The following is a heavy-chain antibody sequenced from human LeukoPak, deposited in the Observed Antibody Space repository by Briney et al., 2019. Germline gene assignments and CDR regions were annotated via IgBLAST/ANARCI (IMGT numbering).Heavy chain of an antibody. CDR2: IHHSGST. CDR3: ARGTYYYDSSGYYYVINAFDI. CDR1: GYSISSGYY. Sequence: SETLSLTCTVSGYSISSGYYWGWIRQPPGKGLEWIGSIHHSGSTYYDPSLKSRVTISVDTSKNQFSLKLSSVTAADTAVYYCARGTYYYDSSGYYYVINAFDIWGQGTMVTVSS. V-gene: IGHV4-38-2*02. J-gene: IGHJ3*02. D-gene: IGHD3-22*01.